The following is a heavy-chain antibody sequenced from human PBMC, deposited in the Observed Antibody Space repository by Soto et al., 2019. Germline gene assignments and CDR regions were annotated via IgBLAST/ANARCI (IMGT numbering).Heavy chain of an antibody. CDR3: GRQGGYDFLTGYYTRLYFDY. CDR1: GGSISSSSYY. J-gene: IGHJ4*02. V-gene: IGHV4-39*01. CDR2: IYYSGST. Sequence: TLSLTCTVSGGSISSSSYYWGWIRQPPGKGLEWIGSIYYSGSTYYNPSLKSRVTISVDTSKNQFSLKLSSVTAADTAVYYCGRQGGYDFLTGYYTRLYFDYWGQGTLVTVSS. D-gene: IGHD3-9*01.